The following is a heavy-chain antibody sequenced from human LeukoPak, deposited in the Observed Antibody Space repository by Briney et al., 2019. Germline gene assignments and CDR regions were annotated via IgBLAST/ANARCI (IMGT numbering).Heavy chain of an antibody. Sequence: PGGSLRLSCAASGFTVSSNYMSWVRQAPGKGLEWVSVIYSGGSTYYADSVKGRFTIPRGNSKNTLYLQMNSLRAEDTAVYYCAREMDCSGGSCYDYWGQGTLVTVSS. D-gene: IGHD2-15*01. J-gene: IGHJ4*02. CDR2: IYSGGST. CDR1: GFTVSSNY. V-gene: IGHV3-66*01. CDR3: AREMDCSGGSCYDY.